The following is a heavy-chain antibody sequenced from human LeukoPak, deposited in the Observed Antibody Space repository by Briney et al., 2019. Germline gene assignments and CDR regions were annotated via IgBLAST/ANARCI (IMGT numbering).Heavy chain of an antibody. J-gene: IGHJ4*02. V-gene: IGHV3-66*04. CDR1: GFNVTTNN. CDR2: FLAGGLL. D-gene: IGHD2-21*01. Sequence: PGGSLRLSCVGSGFNVTTNNVYWVRQAPGKGLECVSTFLAGGLLDYADSVRDRFTISRDTSKNTLYLQMNSLSAEDTAVYYCGRRFCNSCPLDFWGQGTLVTVSS. CDR3: GRRFCNSCPLDF.